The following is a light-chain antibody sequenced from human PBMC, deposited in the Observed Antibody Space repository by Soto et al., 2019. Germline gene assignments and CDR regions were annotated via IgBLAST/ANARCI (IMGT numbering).Light chain of an antibody. CDR1: SSDVGSYNL. J-gene: IGLJ2*01. V-gene: IGLV2-23*03. CDR3: CSYAGSSTVVV. Sequence: QSVLTQPASVSGSPGQSITISCTGTSSDVGSYNLVSWYQQHPGKAPKLMIYEGSKRPSGVSNRFSGSKSGNTASLTISGLQVEEEADDYCCSYAGSSTVVVFGGGTKLTVL. CDR2: EGS.